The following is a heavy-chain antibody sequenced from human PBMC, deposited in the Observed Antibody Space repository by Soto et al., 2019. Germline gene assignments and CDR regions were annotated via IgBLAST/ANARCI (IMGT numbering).Heavy chain of an antibody. CDR3: SHGYSQYFNS. V-gene: IGHV3-15*07. CDR2: IKSTTAGGTA. Sequence: GGSLRLSCAVSGATLSTIYMNWVRQAPGKGPEWVGRIKSTTAGGTADYAAPVKGRFTTSRDDSENTVHLQMNGLKSEDTAVYYCSHGYSQYFNSWGQGTLVTVS. J-gene: IGHJ4*02. D-gene: IGHD4-17*01. CDR1: GATLSTIY.